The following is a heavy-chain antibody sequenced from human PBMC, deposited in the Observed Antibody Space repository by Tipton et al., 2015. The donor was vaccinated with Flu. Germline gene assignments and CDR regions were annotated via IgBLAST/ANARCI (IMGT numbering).Heavy chain of an antibody. CDR2: IYYSGST. V-gene: IGHV4-59*01. CDR3: ARDAIVGFDY. D-gene: IGHD1-26*01. CDR1: GGSISSYY. J-gene: IGHJ4*02. Sequence: TLSLTCTVSGGSISSYYWSWIRQPPGKGLEWIGYIYYSGSTNYNPSLKSRVTISVDTSKNQFSLKLNSVTAADTAVYYCARDAIVGFDYWGQGTLVTVSS.